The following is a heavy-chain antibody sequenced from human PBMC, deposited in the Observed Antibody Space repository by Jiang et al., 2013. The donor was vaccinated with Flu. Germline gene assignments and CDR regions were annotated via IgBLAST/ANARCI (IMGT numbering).Heavy chain of an antibody. J-gene: IGHJ6*02. CDR2: IYYSGST. V-gene: IGHV4-39*01. CDR1: GGSISSSSYY. Sequence: GLVKPSETLSLTCTVSGGSISSSSYYWGWIRQPPGKGLEWIGSIYYSGSTYYNPSLKSRVTISVDTSKNQFSLKLSSVTAADTAVYYCARRGDGYYYYGMDVWGQGTTVTVSS. D-gene: IGHD2-21*02. CDR3: ARRGDGYYYYGMDV.